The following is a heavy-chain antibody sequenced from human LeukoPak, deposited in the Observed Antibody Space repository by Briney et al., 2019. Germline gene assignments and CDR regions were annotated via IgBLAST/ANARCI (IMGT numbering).Heavy chain of an antibody. Sequence: LETLSLTCTVSGGSISSYYWSWIRQPAGKGLEWIGRIYTSGSTNYNPSLKSRVTMSVDTSKDQFSLKLSSVTAADTAVYYCARDIVHTYYYDSSGYSSDYWGQGTLVTVSS. D-gene: IGHD3-22*01. V-gene: IGHV4-4*07. CDR1: GGSISSYY. J-gene: IGHJ4*02. CDR3: ARDIVHTYYYDSSGYSSDY. CDR2: IYTSGST.